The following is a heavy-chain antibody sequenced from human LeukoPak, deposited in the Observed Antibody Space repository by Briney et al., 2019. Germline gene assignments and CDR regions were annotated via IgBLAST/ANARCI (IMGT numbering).Heavy chain of an antibody. V-gene: IGHV6-1*01. CDR1: GDSVSSNSAA. J-gene: IGHJ6*04. D-gene: IGHD3-10*01. Sequence: SQTLSLTCAISGDSVSSNSAAWNWIRQSPSRGLEWLGRTYYRSKWYNDYAVSVKSRITINPDTSKNQFSLKLSSVTAADTAVYYCARDRWNYYGSGSYYADYYYYYGMDVWGKGTTVTVSS. CDR2: TYYRSKWYN. CDR3: ARDRWNYYGSGSYYADYYYYYGMDV.